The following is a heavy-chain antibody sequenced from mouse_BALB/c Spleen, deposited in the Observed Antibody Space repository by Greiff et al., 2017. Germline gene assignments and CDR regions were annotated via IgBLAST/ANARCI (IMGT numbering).Heavy chain of an antibody. CDR2: ISSGGSYT. CDR1: GFTFSSYA. D-gene: IGHD2-3*01. V-gene: IGHV5-9-3*01. J-gene: IGHJ2*01. Sequence: EVQVEESGGGLVKPGGSLKLSCAASGFTFSSYAMSWVRQTPGKRLEWVATISSGGSYTYYPDSVKGRFTISRDNAKNTLYLQMSSLRSEDTAMYYCARLDDGYYYFDYWGQGTTLTVSS. CDR3: ARLDDGYYYFDY.